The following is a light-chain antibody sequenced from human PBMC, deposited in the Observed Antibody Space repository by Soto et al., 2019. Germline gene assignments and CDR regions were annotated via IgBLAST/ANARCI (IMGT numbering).Light chain of an antibody. V-gene: IGKV3-15*01. J-gene: IGKJ2*01. CDR3: QQSHNWYT. Sequence: EVVLTQSPATLSVSPGERATLSCRASQSVDTHLHWYQQKPGKAPRLLIYGASTRATGIPARFSGSGSGTEFTLTINSLQSEDFAVYYCQQSHNWYTFGQGTELEIK. CDR2: GAS. CDR1: QSVDTH.